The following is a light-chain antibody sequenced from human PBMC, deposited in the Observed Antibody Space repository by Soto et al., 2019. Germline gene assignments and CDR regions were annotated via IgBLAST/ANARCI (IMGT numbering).Light chain of an antibody. CDR3: QQYGSSPPVT. J-gene: IGKJ5*01. CDR1: QSVSSIY. V-gene: IGKV3-20*01. Sequence: EIVLTQSPGTLSLSPGERATLSCRASQSVSSIYLAWYQQKPGQAPRLLIYGASSMATGIPDRFSGSGSGTDFTLTISRLEPEDFAVYYCQQYGSSPPVTFGQGTRLEIK. CDR2: GAS.